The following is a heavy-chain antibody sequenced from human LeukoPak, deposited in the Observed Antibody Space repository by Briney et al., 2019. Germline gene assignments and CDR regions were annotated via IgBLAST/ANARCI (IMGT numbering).Heavy chain of an antibody. J-gene: IGHJ4*01. Sequence: GGSLRLSCAASGFTCSSYSMNWVRQAPGKGLEWVSSISSSSSYIYYADSVKGRFTISRDNAKNSLYLQMNSLRAEDTAVYYCARDYFRGYSYGYFDYWGQGTLVTVSS. CDR3: ARDYFRGYSYGYFDY. V-gene: IGHV3-21*01. D-gene: IGHD5-18*01. CDR1: GFTCSSYS. CDR2: ISSSSSYI.